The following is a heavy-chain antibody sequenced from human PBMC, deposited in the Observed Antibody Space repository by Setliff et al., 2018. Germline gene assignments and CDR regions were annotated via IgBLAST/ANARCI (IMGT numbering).Heavy chain of an antibody. CDR3: VRERSGYSSNWYTLDAFDI. V-gene: IGHV3-48*01. J-gene: IGHJ3*02. D-gene: IGHD6-13*01. Sequence: GGSLRLSCAASGFNFMNYGMNWVRQAPGEGLEWVSYISSISSSTIYYADSVKGRFTVSRDNAKNSLYLQMSSLRAEDTAIYYCVRERSGYSSNWYTLDAFDIWGQGTMVTVSS. CDR1: GFNFMNYG. CDR2: ISSISSSTI.